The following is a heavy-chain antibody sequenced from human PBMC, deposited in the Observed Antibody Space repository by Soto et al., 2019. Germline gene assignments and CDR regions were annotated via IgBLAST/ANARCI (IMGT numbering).Heavy chain of an antibody. CDR2: IYYSGST. CDR1: GGSISSGGYY. Sequence: PSETLSLTCTVSGGSISSGGYYWSWIRQHPGKGLEWIGYIYYSGSTYYNPSLKSRVTISVDTSKNQFSLKLSSVTAADTAVYYWARKVVAATRVAFDIWGQGTMVTVSS. J-gene: IGHJ3*02. D-gene: IGHD2-15*01. V-gene: IGHV4-31*03. CDR3: ARKVVAATRVAFDI.